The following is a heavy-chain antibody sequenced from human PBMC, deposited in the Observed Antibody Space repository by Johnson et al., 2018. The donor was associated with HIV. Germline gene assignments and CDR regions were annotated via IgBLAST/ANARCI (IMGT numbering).Heavy chain of an antibody. CDR2: MSYDGSNY. Sequence: QVQLVESGGGVVQPGRSLRLSCAASGFTFGDYAMHWVRQAPGKGLEWVAVMSYDGSNYYHVDSVEGRFSISRDNSKNALYLQMNSLRTEDTAMYYCARDGVAGRSGDIWGQGTMVTVSS. D-gene: IGHD6-19*01. CDR3: ARDGVAGRSGDI. V-gene: IGHV3-30*04. CDR1: GFTFGDYA. J-gene: IGHJ3*02.